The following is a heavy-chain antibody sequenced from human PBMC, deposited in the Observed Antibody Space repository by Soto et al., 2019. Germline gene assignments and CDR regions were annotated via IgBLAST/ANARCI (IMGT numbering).Heavy chain of an antibody. CDR3: AREAIIVIAAPDYYFDY. CDR2: IYSGGYT. J-gene: IGHJ4*02. D-gene: IGHD2-15*01. CDR1: GFDVSNTD. V-gene: IGHV3-66*01. Sequence: PGGSLRLSCAASGFDVSNTDMSWVRQAPGKGLEWVSVIYSGGYTNYADSVKGRFIVSRDSPKNTLYLQMDSLRAEDTAVYYCAREAIIVIAAPDYYFDYWGQGTLVTVS.